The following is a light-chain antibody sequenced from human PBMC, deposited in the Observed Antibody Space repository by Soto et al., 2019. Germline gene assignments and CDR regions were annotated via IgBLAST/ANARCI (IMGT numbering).Light chain of an antibody. V-gene: IGKV1-9*01. Sequence: DIQMTQSPSTLSASVGDTVTISCRASQALSRYLAWYQQKPGKAPDLLIYSASTLQSGVPARFSGRGSGTEFTLTISSLQPEDFAVYYCQQYNNWPPITFGEGTQVEIK. CDR1: QALSRY. J-gene: IGKJ5*01. CDR2: SAS. CDR3: QQYNNWPPIT.